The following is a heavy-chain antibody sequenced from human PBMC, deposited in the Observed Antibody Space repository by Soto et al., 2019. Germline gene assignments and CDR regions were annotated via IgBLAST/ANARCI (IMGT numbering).Heavy chain of an antibody. Sequence: GGSLRLSCAASGFTFDDYGMSWVRQAPGKGLEWVSGINWNGGSTGYADSVKGRFTISRDNAKNSLYLQMNSLRAEDTALYHCARSLGESGSYSYMDVWGKGTTVTVSS. CDR2: INWNGGST. V-gene: IGHV3-20*01. CDR3: ARSLGESGSYSYMDV. J-gene: IGHJ6*03. D-gene: IGHD3-10*01. CDR1: GFTFDDYG.